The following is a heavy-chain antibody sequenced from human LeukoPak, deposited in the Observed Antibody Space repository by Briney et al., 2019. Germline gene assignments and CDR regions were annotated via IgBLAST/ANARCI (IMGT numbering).Heavy chain of an antibody. J-gene: IGHJ4*02. CDR2: IWYDGSNK. CDR3: ARVLGGDYVGYFDY. D-gene: IGHD4-17*01. Sequence: QSGGSLRLSCAASGLTFSSYGMHWVRQAPGKGLEWVAVIWYDGSNKYYADSVKGRFTISRDNSKNMLYLQMNSLRAEDTAVYYCARVLGGDYVGYFDYWGQGTLVTVPS. CDR1: GLTFSSYG. V-gene: IGHV3-33*01.